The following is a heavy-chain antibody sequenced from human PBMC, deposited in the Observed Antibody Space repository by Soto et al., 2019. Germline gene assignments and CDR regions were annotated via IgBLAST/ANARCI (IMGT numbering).Heavy chain of an antibody. CDR2: IYPSDSDT. Sequence: GESLKISCQVSGYTFTIYWIGWVRQMPGKGLEWMGIIYPSDSDTRYSPSFQGQVTISADQSINTAYLQWDSLKASDTAIYYCASNKNWNYYYGMDVWGQGTTVTVSS. CDR1: GYTFTIYW. D-gene: IGHD1-1*01. CDR3: ASNKNWNYYYGMDV. J-gene: IGHJ6*02. V-gene: IGHV5-51*01.